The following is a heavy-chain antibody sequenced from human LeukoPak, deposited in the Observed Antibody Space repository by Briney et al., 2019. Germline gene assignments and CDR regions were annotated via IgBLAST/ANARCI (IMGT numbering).Heavy chain of an antibody. CDR1: GFTFSSYA. CDR2: ISGSGGST. D-gene: IGHD6-19*01. J-gene: IGHJ4*02. CDR3: ARGHSGWYDY. V-gene: IGHV3-23*01. Sequence: GGSLRLSCAASGFTFSSYAMNWVRQAPGKGLEWVSAISGSGGSTYYADSVKGRFTIPRDNSKNTLYLQMNSLRAEDTAVYYCARGHSGWYDYWGQGTLVTVSS.